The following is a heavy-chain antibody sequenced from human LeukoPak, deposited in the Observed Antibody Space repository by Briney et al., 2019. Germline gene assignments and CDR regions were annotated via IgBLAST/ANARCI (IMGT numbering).Heavy chain of an antibody. Sequence: PGGSLRLSCAASGFTFSSYAMSWVRQAPGKGLEWVAVMSYDGSNKYYADSVKGRFTISRDNSKNTLHLQLNSLRAEDTAIYYCAKQGWYAGGKSPSIDYWGQGTQVTVSS. D-gene: IGHD6-19*01. V-gene: IGHV3-30*18. CDR3: AKQGWYAGGKSPSIDY. CDR2: MSYDGSNK. CDR1: GFTFSSYA. J-gene: IGHJ4*02.